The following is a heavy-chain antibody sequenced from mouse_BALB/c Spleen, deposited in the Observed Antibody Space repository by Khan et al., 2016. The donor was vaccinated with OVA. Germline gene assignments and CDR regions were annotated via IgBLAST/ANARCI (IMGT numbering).Heavy chain of an antibody. CDR2: IYPGNVNT. CDR3: ARGDYYGTYAMDY. V-gene: IGHV1S56*01. CDR1: GSTFTNFY. J-gene: IGHJ4*01. D-gene: IGHD1-1*01. Sequence: QVQLQQSGPELVKPGASGRISCKASGSTFTNFYIHWVKQRPGQGLEWIGWIYPGNVNTKYNDNFKGKATLTADKSSSTAYMLLSSLTSEDSAVYFCARGDYYGTYAMDYWGQGTSVIVSS.